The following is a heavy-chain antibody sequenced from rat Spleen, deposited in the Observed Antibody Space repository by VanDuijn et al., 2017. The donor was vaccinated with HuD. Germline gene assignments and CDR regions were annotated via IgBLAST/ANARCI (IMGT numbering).Heavy chain of an antibody. CDR1: GFTFSNYG. D-gene: IGHD1-9*01. CDR3: ARHEDYGYTLNWFAY. CDR2: ISYDGSST. Sequence: EVQLVESGGGLVQPGRSLKLSCAASGFTFSNYGMHWIRQAPTKGLEWVATISYDGSSTYYRDSVKGRFTISRDNAKSTLYLQMDSLRSEDTATYYCARHEDYGYTLNWFAYWGQGTLVTVSS. J-gene: IGHJ3*01. V-gene: IGHV5-29*01.